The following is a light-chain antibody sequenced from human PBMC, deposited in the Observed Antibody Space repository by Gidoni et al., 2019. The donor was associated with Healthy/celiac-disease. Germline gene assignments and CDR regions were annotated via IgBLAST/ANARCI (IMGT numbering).Light chain of an antibody. CDR1: QSVSRY. CDR2: DAS. V-gene: IGKV3-11*01. Sequence: ESVLTQSPATLSLSPGERATLSCRASQSVSRYLAWYQQTPGQAPRLLIDDASNRATGIPARFSGSGSGTDFTLTISSLEPEDFAVYYCQQRSNWRGLTFGGGTKVEIK. J-gene: IGKJ4*01. CDR3: QQRSNWRGLT.